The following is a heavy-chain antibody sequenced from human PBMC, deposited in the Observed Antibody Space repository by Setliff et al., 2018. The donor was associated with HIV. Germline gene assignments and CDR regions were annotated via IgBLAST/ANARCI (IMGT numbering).Heavy chain of an antibody. CDR3: ARGPLDSSGYRSDAFDI. J-gene: IGHJ3*02. CDR2: ISHSGRT. V-gene: IGHV4-34*01. CDR1: VGSFSGYY. D-gene: IGHD3-22*01. Sequence: PSETLSLTCAVYVGSFSGYYWSWIRQPPGKGLEWIGEISHSGRTNYNPSLKSRVTISVDTSKNQFSLKLSAVTAADTDVYYCARGPLDSSGYRSDAFDIWGQGTMVTVSS.